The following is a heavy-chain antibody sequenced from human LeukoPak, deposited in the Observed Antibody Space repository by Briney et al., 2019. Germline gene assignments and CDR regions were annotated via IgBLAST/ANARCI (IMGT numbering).Heavy chain of an antibody. CDR2: IYYSGST. D-gene: IGHD6-19*01. V-gene: IGHV4-59*08. Sequence: SETLSLTCTVSGGSISSYYWSWIRQPPGKGLEWVGYIYYSGSTNYNPSLKSRVTISVDTSKNQFSLKLSSVTAADTAVYYCARRRGSGPFYWGQGTLVTVSS. CDR1: GGSISSYY. J-gene: IGHJ4*02. CDR3: ARRRGSGPFY.